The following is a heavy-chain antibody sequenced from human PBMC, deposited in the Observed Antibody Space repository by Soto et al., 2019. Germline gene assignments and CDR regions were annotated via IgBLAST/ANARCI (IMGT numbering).Heavy chain of an antibody. Sequence: SETLSLTCTVSGGSISSSSYYWGWIRQPPGKGLEWIGSIYYSGSTHYNPSLKSRVTISVDTSKNQFSLKLSSVTAADTAVYYCARQGGRLQDFDYWGQGTVVTVSS. V-gene: IGHV4-39*01. J-gene: IGHJ4*02. CDR1: GGSISSSSYY. CDR3: ARQGGRLQDFDY. D-gene: IGHD4-4*01. CDR2: IYYSGST.